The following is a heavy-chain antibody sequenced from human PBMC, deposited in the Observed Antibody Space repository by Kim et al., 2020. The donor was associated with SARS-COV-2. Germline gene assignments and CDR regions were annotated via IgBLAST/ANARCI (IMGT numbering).Heavy chain of an antibody. CDR3: ARAGGYFGVDV. D-gene: IGHD3-16*01. V-gene: IGHV3-48*02. CDR1: GFTFSIFG. Sequence: SLFLSCAASGFTFSIFGIILCLLSLFFLLEWLSYINAKTGTIYYADSWKGLFFMSRDNAKNSLYLQIDSLRDEDTALYYCARAGGYFGVDVWGQGTTVTVSS. J-gene: IGHJ6*02. CDR2: INAKTGTI.